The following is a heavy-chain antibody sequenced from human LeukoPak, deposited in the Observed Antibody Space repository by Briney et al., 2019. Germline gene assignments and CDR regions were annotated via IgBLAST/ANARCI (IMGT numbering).Heavy chain of an antibody. Sequence: PGGSLRLSCAASGFTFSSYSMNWVRQAPGKGLEWVSYISSSSSTIYYADSVKGRFTISRDNAKNSLYLQMNSLRAEDTAVYYCARDLELITIFGVVISRFDPWGQGTLVTVSS. J-gene: IGHJ5*02. V-gene: IGHV3-48*01. CDR1: GFTFSSYS. CDR3: ARDLELITIFGVVISRFDP. D-gene: IGHD3-3*01. CDR2: ISSSSSTI.